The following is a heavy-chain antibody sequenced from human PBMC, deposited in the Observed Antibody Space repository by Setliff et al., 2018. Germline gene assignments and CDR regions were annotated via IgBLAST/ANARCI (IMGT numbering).Heavy chain of an antibody. CDR2: INSGGGKV. V-gene: IGHV3-48*03. CDR1: GFTFRSYE. Sequence: GGSLRLSCAASGFTFRSYEMNWVRQTPGKGLEWVSYINSGGGKVYYADSVKGRFTISRDNAKNSLYLLMKSVRVDDTAVYYCARSINGYQQRYDIWGQGALVTVSS. CDR3: ARSINGYQQRYDI. D-gene: IGHD3-22*01. J-gene: IGHJ4*02.